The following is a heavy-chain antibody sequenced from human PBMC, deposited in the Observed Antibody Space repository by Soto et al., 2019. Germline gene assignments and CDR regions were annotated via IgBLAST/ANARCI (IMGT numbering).Heavy chain of an antibody. CDR1: GYTFTGYY. D-gene: IGHD6-13*01. CDR2: INPNSGGT. V-gene: IGHV1-2*04. Sequence: GASVKVSCKASGYTFTGYYMHWVRQAPGQGLEWMGWINPNSGGTNYAQKFQGWVTMTRDTSISTAYMELSRLRSDDTAVYYCARGPGIAAASSRLYYYYGMDVWGQGTTVTAP. J-gene: IGHJ6*02. CDR3: ARGPGIAAASSRLYYYYGMDV.